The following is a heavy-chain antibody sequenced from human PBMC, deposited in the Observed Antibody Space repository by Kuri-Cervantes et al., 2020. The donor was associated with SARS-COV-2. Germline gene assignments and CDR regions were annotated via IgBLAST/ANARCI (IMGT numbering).Heavy chain of an antibody. Sequence: GSLRLSCTVSGGSISSHYWSWIRQPPGKGLEWIGYIYYSGSTNYNPSLKSRVTISVDTSKNQFSLKLSSVTAADTAVYYCAREADYYDSSGYQVDWFDPWGQGTLVTVSS. D-gene: IGHD3-22*01. V-gene: IGHV4-59*11. CDR1: GGSISSHY. J-gene: IGHJ5*02. CDR3: AREADYYDSSGYQVDWFDP. CDR2: IYYSGST.